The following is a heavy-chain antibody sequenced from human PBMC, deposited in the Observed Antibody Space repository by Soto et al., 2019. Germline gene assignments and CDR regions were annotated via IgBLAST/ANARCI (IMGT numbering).Heavy chain of an antibody. CDR2: INAGNGDT. CDR3: ARGPPVYCSSTSCYDYYYGMDV. D-gene: IGHD2-2*01. CDR1: GYTFTRYA. J-gene: IGHJ6*02. V-gene: IGHV1-3*01. Sequence: GASVKVSCKASGYTFTRYAMHWVRQAPGQRLEWMGWINAGNGDTKYSQKFQGRVTITRDTSASTAFMELSSLRSEDTAVYYCARGPPVYCSSTSCYDYYYGMDVWGQGTTVTVSS.